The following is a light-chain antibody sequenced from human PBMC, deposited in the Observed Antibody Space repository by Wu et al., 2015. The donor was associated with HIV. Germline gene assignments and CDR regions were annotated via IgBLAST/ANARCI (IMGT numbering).Light chain of an antibody. V-gene: IGKV3-20*01. Sequence: EIVLTQSPDTLSVSVGQRVTLSCRASQSVSNGYVAWYQHKPGQAPRLLISQTSTRAAGVPERFGGSGSGTDFTLTISRLEPEDFAVYYCHQYLYSPFNFGPGTKVEI. CDR2: QTS. CDR3: HQYLYSPFN. CDR1: QSVSNGY. J-gene: IGKJ3*01.